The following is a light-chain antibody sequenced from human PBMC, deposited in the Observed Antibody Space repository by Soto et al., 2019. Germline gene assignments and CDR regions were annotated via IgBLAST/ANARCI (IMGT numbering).Light chain of an antibody. J-gene: IGLJ2*01. CDR3: QSYDSSLSGVV. CDR2: GDS. CDR1: SSNVGAGYD. Sequence: QSVLTQPPSVSGAPGQRVTISCTGCSSNVGAGYDVHWYQQLPGTAPKLLMYGDSNRPSGVPDRFSGSKSGTSASLAITGLQAEDEADYYCQSYDSSLSGVVFGGGTKVTVL. V-gene: IGLV1-40*01.